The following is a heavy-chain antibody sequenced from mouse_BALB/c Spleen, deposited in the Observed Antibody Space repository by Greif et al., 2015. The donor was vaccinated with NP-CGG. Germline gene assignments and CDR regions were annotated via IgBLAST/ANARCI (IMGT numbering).Heavy chain of an antibody. CDR2: IRNQANSYTA. V-gene: IGHV7-3*02. CDR1: GFTFTDYY. J-gene: IGHJ4*01. Sequence: DVQLVESGGGLVQPGGSLRLSCATSGFTFTDYYMSWVRQPPGKALEWLGFIRNQANSYTAQYSPSLNSRFTISRDNSQSFHYLQMSIQRAEDSATFCSPSAYYAIVYCGQGTSVTVSS. CDR3: PSAYYAIVY.